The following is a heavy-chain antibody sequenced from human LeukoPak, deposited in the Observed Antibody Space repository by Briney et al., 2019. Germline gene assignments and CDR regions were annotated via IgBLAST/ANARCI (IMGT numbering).Heavy chain of an antibody. J-gene: IGHJ4*02. V-gene: IGHV1-69*04. CDR2: IIPILGIA. Sequence: GASVKVSCKASGYTFTSYYMHWVRQAPGQGLEWMGRIIPILGIANYAQKFQGRVTITADKSTSTAYMELSSLRSEDTAVYYCARDSYDFWSGSADYWGQGTLVTVSS. CDR1: GYTFTSYY. D-gene: IGHD3-3*01. CDR3: ARDSYDFWSGSADY.